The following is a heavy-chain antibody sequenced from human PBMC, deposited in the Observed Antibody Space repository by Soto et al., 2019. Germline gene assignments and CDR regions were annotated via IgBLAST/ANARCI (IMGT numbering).Heavy chain of an antibody. D-gene: IGHD1-7*01. CDR1: GGSISSYY. V-gene: IGHV4-59*01. CDR3: ERGRTGTGLFDY. Sequence: SETLSLTCTVSGGSISSYYWSWIRQPPGKGLEWIGYIYYSGSTNYNPSLKSRVTISVDTSKNQFSLKLSSVTAADTAVYYCERGRTGTGLFDYWGQGTLVTVSS. J-gene: IGHJ4*02. CDR2: IYYSGST.